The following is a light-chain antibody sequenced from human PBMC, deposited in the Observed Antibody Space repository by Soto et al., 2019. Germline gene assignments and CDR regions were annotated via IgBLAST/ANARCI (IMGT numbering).Light chain of an antibody. V-gene: IGLV2-14*01. CDR3: SSFTTRTTWV. CDR2: EVS. J-gene: IGLJ3*02. CDR1: NSDVGGYNY. Sequence: QSVLTQPASVSGSPGQSIAISCTGTNSDVGGYNYVSWYQHHPGKAPKLMIYEVSNRPSGVSNRFSGSKSGNSASLTISGLHAAVVADYYFSSFTTRTTWVFGEGTKLPVL.